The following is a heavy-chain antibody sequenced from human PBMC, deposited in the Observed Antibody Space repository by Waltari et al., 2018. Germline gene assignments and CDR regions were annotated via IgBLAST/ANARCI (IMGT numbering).Heavy chain of an antibody. D-gene: IGHD3-10*01. CDR2: IDPEDGET. J-gene: IGHJ4*02. CDR1: GYTFIDYF. Sequence: EVQLVQSGAEVQKPGATVKIYCKASGYTFIDYFMHWVQQAPGKGLEWVGRIDPEDGETVYAEKFQGRVTITADTSTDTSYLELSSLRSDDTAVYYCAPLPGGSGQTFDYWGQGTLVTVSS. CDR3: APLPGGSGQTFDY. V-gene: IGHV1-69-2*01.